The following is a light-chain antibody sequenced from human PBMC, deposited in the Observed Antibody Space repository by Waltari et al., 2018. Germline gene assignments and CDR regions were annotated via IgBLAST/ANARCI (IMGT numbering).Light chain of an antibody. CDR1: ASRNGWID. J-gene: IGLJ3*02. CDR3: AAWFDSLNGWV. V-gene: IGLV1-44*01. Sequence: QSLVTQSPSVSGTPGQRVTISCSATASRNGWIDPNWYQQFPGTAPKLLISHINVRPSGVPDRFSGSKSGTSATLTISGLQSEDEADYYCAAWFDSLNGWVFGGGTKVTVL. CDR2: HIN.